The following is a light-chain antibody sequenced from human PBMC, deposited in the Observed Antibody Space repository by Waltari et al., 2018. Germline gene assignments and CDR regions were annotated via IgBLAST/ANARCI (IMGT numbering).Light chain of an antibody. CDR1: SSNVGGYTL. CDR2: DVN. CDR3: YSYAGSSTWV. V-gene: IGLV2-23*02. J-gene: IGLJ3*02. Sequence: QSALSQPASVSGSPGQSITISCTGTSSNVGGYTLFSCYHHHPGKAPKLLISDVNKRPSVVSNRVSGSKSGNTASLTISGLQAEDEADYYCYSYAGSSTWVFGGGTNLAVL.